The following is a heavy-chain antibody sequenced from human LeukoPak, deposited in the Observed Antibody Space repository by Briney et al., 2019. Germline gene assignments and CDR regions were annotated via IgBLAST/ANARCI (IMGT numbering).Heavy chain of an antibody. CDR3: ARGGVVGARRAFDI. V-gene: IGHV4-59*12. CDR1: GGSISTYY. D-gene: IGHD1-26*01. CDR2: IYYSGST. Sequence: PSETLSLTCSVSGGSISTYYWSWIRQPPGKGLEWIGYIYYSGSTNYNPSLKSRVTMSVDTSKNQFSLKLSSVTAADTAVYYCARGGVVGARRAFDIWGQGTMVTVSS. J-gene: IGHJ3*02.